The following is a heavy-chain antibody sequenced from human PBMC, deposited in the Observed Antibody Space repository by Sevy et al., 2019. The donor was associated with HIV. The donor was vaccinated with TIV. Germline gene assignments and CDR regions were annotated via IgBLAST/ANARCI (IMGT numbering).Heavy chain of an antibody. D-gene: IGHD6-13*01. Sequence: GGSLRLSCAASGFTISDYHMSWIRQAPGKGLEWVSYISSSGSTIYYADSVKGRFTISRDNAKNSLYLQMNSLRAEDTAVYYCARDRRHSSSWYFQHWGQGTLVTVSS. CDR1: GFTISDYH. J-gene: IGHJ1*01. CDR3: ARDRRHSSSWYFQH. V-gene: IGHV3-11*04. CDR2: ISSSGSTI.